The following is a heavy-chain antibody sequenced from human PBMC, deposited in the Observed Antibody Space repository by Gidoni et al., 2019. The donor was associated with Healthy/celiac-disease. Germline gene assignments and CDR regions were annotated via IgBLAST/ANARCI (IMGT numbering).Heavy chain of an antibody. CDR2: INHSGST. Sequence: QVQLQQWGAGLLKPSETLSLTCAVYGGSFSGYYWSWIRQPPGKGLEWIGEINHSGSTNYNPSLKSRVTISVDTSKNQFSLKLSSVTAADTAVYYCARGPVGYGDYVQGMDVWGQGTTVTVSS. D-gene: IGHD4-17*01. CDR3: ARGPVGYGDYVQGMDV. V-gene: IGHV4-34*01. CDR1: GGSFSGYY. J-gene: IGHJ6*02.